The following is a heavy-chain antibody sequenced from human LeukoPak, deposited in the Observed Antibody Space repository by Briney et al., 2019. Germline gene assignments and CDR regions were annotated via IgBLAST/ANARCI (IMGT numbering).Heavy chain of an antibody. CDR3: ARHGLQTSFDY. J-gene: IGHJ4*02. Sequence: SETLSLTCSVSGGSVSRYYWAWIRQPPGKAPEWIGYIYTSGSPHYNPSLRSRVTISVDTSKNQFSLKLGSVTAADTAVYYCARHGLQTSFDYWGRGILVTVSS. CDR1: GGSVSRYY. V-gene: IGHV4-4*09. CDR2: IYTSGSP. D-gene: IGHD4-11*01.